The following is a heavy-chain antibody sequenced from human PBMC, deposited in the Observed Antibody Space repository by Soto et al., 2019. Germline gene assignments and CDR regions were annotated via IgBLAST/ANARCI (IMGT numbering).Heavy chain of an antibody. D-gene: IGHD4-17*01. J-gene: IGHJ4*02. CDR1: GYTFTSYG. CDR2: ISAYNGNT. CDR3: AWGTTVLRGGYFDY. Sequence: QVQLVQSGAEVKKPGASVKVSCKASGYTFTSYGISWVRQAPGQGLEWMGWISAYNGNTNYAQKLQGRVTMTTDTSRSTAELRLKRLGADDTAVYCCAWGTTVLRGGYFDYWGQGTLVTVPS. V-gene: IGHV1-18*01.